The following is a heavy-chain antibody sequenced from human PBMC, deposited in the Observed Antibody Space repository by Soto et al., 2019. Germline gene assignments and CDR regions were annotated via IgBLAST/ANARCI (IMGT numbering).Heavy chain of an antibody. CDR2: IFSNDEK. V-gene: IGHV2-26*01. D-gene: IGHD3-16*01. J-gene: IGHJ4*02. CDR1: GFSLSSPRMG. Sequence: QVTLKESGPVLVKPTETLTLTCTVSGFSLSSPRMGVSWIRQPPGKALEWLAHIFSNDEKSYSTSLKSRLTISKDTTHSQVVLTMTNMDPVDTATYYCARIGGVIIDLYYFDFWGQGTQVAVSS. CDR3: ARIGGVIIDLYYFDF.